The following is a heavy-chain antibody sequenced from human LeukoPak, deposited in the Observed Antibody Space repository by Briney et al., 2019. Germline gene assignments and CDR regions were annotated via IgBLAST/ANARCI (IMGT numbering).Heavy chain of an antibody. CDR2: INPSGGST. D-gene: IGHD3-22*01. J-gene: IGHJ4*02. V-gene: IGHV1-46*01. CDR3: ARGRRRDSSVSY. CDR1: GYTFTSYY. Sequence: GASVKVSCKASGYTFTSYYMHWVRQAPGQGLEWMGIINPSGGSTNYAQKFQGGVTMTRNTSISTAYMELSSLRSEDTAVYYCARGRRRDSSVSYWGQGTLVTVSS.